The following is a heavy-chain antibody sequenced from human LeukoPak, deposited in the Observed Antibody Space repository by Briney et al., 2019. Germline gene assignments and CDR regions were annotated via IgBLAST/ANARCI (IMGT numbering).Heavy chain of an antibody. D-gene: IGHD2-2*01. Sequence: ASVKVSCKASGYTFTGYYMHWVRQAPGQGLEWMGWINPNSGGTNYAQKFQGRVTMTRDTSISTAYMELSRLRSDDTAAYYCARVEGVVVPAADLDYWGQGTLVTVSS. V-gene: IGHV1-2*02. J-gene: IGHJ4*02. CDR2: INPNSGGT. CDR1: GYTFTGYY. CDR3: ARVEGVVVPAADLDY.